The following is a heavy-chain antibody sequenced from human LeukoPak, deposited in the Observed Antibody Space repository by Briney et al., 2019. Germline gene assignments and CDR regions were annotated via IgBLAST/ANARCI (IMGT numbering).Heavy chain of an antibody. CDR2: ISGTSGAT. Sequence: GGSLRLSRAASGFTFTTYAMSWVRQAPGKGLDWVSSISGTSGATYYADSVKGRFTISRDNSKNTLYLQMNSLRAEDTALYYCAKDLTLWFHWGQGTLVTVSS. J-gene: IGHJ4*02. D-gene: IGHD3-10*01. CDR1: GFTFTTYA. V-gene: IGHV3-23*01. CDR3: AKDLTLWFH.